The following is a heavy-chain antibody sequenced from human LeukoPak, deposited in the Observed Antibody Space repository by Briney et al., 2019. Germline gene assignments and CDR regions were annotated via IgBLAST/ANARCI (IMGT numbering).Heavy chain of an antibody. V-gene: IGHV4-39*01. CDR2: IDYSGST. CDR1: GDSISSSNYY. CDR3: TSEQLGYCSSTSCTALTFDP. D-gene: IGHD2-2*01. Sequence: SETLSLTSTASGDSISSSNYYLGWIRQPPGKGLESIGSIDYSGSTYYNASLKSRVTISVDTSKNQFSLKLISVTAADTPVYYCTSEQLGYCSSTSCTALTFDPWGQGTLVTVSS. J-gene: IGHJ5*02.